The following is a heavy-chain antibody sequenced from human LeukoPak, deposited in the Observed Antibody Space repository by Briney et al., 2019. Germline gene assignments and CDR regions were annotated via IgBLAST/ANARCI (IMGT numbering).Heavy chain of an antibody. CDR3: ASRYYYGSGSYSH. J-gene: IGHJ4*02. D-gene: IGHD3-10*01. CDR1: GDSVSYDVAA. Sequence: SQTLSLTCAISGDSVSYDVAAWNWIRQSPSRGLEWLGRTLYRSRWSNDYAESVKSRITINPDTSKNQFSLKLSSVTAADTAVYYCASRYYYGSGSYSHWGQGTLVTVSS. V-gene: IGHV6-1*01. CDR2: TLYRSRWSN.